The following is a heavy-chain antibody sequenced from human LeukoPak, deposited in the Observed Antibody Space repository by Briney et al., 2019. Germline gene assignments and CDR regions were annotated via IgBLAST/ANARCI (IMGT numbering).Heavy chain of an antibody. CDR2: IYYSGST. D-gene: IGHD6-13*01. Sequence: SETLSLACTVSGGSISSSSYYWGWIRQPPGKGLEWIGSIYYSGSTYYNPSLKSRVTISVDTSKNQFSLKLSSVTAADTAVYYCARYHSSSWYFDYWGQGTLVTVSS. CDR3: ARYHSSSWYFDY. V-gene: IGHV4-39*07. CDR1: GGSISSSSYY. J-gene: IGHJ4*02.